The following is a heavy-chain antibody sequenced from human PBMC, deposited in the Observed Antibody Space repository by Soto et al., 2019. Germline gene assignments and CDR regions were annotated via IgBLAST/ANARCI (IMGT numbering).Heavy chain of an antibody. CDR2: VYYTGST. V-gene: IGHV4-30-4*01. J-gene: IGHJ5*02. Sequence: SETLSLTCTVSGASIRSTDYYWSWIRQAPGKGLEWIGYVYYTGSTYYNPSLMSRLTISVDASKNQFSLKLTSVTAAETAVYYCVRTAREGAVAPHWFDRWGQGTQVTVPQ. CDR1: GASIRSTDYY. CDR3: VRTAREGAVAPHWFDR. D-gene: IGHD2-21*02.